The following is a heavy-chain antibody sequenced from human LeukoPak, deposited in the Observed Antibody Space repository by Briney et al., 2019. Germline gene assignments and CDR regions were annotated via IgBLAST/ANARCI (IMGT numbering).Heavy chain of an antibody. J-gene: IGHJ1*01. CDR2: ISSSSSYI. D-gene: IGHD3-22*01. Sequence: GGSLRLSCAASGFTFSSYSMNWVRQAPGKGLEWVSSISSSSSYIYHADSVKGRFTISRDNAKNSLYLQMNSLRAEDTAVYYCARKWLYYYDSSGYYYGSEYFQHWGQGTLVTVSS. CDR1: GFTFSSYS. V-gene: IGHV3-21*01. CDR3: ARKWLYYYDSSGYYYGSEYFQH.